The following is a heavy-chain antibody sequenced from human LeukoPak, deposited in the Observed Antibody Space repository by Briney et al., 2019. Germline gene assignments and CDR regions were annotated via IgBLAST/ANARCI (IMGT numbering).Heavy chain of an antibody. CDR1: GYTFTSYW. D-gene: IGHD3-10*01. CDR2: IYPGDSDT. V-gene: IGHV5-51*01. J-gene: IGHJ3*02. Sequence: GESLKISCKGSGYTFTSYWIGWVRQMPGKGLEWMGIIYPGDSDTRYSPSFQGQVTISVDKSISTAYLQWSSLKASDTATYYCARDYGSGTYRDAFDIWGQGTMVTASS. CDR3: ARDYGSGTYRDAFDI.